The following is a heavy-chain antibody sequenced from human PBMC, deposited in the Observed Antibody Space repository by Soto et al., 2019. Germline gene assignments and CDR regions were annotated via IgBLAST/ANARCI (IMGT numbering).Heavy chain of an antibody. J-gene: IGHJ4*02. CDR1: GFKFSNYA. D-gene: IGHD3-16*01. CDR2: ISATGGGT. CDR3: AKDRRAGGNSAFYFDF. V-gene: IGHV3-23*01. Sequence: PGGSLRLSCAASGFKFSNYAMSWVGQAPGKGLEWVSLISATGGGTYYADSVKGRFTISRDNSHNTLYLQVHSLTAEDTAVYYCAKDRRAGGNSAFYFDFWGQGAQVTVSS.